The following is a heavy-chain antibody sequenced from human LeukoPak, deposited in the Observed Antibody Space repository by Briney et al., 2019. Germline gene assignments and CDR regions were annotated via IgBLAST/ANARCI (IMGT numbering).Heavy chain of an antibody. CDR1: GGTFSSYA. CDR2: IIPIFGTA. Sequence: SVKVSCKASGGTFSSYAISWVRQAPGQGLEWMGGIIPIFGTANYAQKFQGRVTITADESTSTAYMELSSLRSEDTAVYYCARDSASYGDAFDIWGQGTMVTVSS. V-gene: IGHV1-69*13. CDR3: ARDSASYGDAFDI. D-gene: IGHD1-26*01. J-gene: IGHJ3*02.